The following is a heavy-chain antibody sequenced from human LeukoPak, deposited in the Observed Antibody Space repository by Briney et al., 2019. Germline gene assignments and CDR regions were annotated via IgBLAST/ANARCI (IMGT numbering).Heavy chain of an antibody. D-gene: IGHD3-16*01. V-gene: IGHV5-51*01. CDR1: GYSFTSYW. J-gene: IGHJ6*02. CDR2: IYPADSNT. Sequence: GESLKISCKASGYSFTSYWIGWVRQLPGKGLEWMGLIYPADSNTRYSPSFQGQVTISADTSITTAFLQWSSLKASDTAIYYCARQGEYTHAYYFHAVDVWGQGTMVTVSS. CDR3: ARQGEYTHAYYFHAVDV.